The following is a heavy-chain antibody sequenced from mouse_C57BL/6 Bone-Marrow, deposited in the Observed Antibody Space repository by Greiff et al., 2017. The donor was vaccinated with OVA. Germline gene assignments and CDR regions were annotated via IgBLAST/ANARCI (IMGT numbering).Heavy chain of an antibody. V-gene: IGHV1-81*01. CDR3: ARRRIYYGSSYGFAY. CDR2: IYPRSGNT. CDR1: GYTFTSYG. D-gene: IGHD1-1*01. Sequence: QVQLQQPGAELVKPGASVKLSCKASGYTFTSYGISWVKQRTGQGLEWIGEIYPRSGNTYYNEKFKGKATLTADKSSSTAYMELRSLTSEDSAVYFCARRRIYYGSSYGFAYWGQGTLVTVAA. J-gene: IGHJ3*01.